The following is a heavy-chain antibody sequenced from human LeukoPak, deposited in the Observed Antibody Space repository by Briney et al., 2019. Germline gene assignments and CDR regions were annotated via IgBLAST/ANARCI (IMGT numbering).Heavy chain of an antibody. D-gene: IGHD6-19*01. CDR2: IYPGDSDI. Sequence: GESLKISCKGSGYSFTSYWIGWVRLLPGKGLEWMGVIYPGDSDIRYSPSFLGQVTFSADKSSSTAYMQWSSLQASDTAMYYCARRRNSAWDFDYWGQGTLVTVSS. J-gene: IGHJ4*02. V-gene: IGHV5-51*01. CDR1: GYSFTSYW. CDR3: ARRRNSAWDFDY.